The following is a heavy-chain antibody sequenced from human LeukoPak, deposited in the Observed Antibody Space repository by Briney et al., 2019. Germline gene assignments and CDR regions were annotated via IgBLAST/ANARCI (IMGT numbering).Heavy chain of an antibody. J-gene: IGHJ6*03. Sequence: SETLSLTCSVSGGSISSSSYYWGWIRQPPGKGLEWIGSIYYSGSTYYNPSLKSRVTISVDTSKNQFSLKLSSVTAADTAVYYGARGGSSSSSGYYYYMDVWGKGTTVTVSS. CDR3: ARGGSSSSSGYYYYMDV. V-gene: IGHV4-39*01. CDR2: IYYSGST. CDR1: GGSISSSSYY. D-gene: IGHD6-6*01.